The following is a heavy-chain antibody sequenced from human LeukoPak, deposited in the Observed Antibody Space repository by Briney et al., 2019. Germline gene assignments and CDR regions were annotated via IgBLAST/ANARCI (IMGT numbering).Heavy chain of an antibody. J-gene: IGHJ4*02. D-gene: IGHD6-19*01. CDR2: ISYDGSNK. CDR1: GYTFTNYY. V-gene: IGHV3-30-3*01. CDR3: ARVPLKDSSGWMGMDY. Sequence: SCKASGYTFTNYYMHWVRQAPGKGLEWVAVISYDGSNKYYADSVKGRFTISRDNSKNTLYLQMNSLRAEDTAVYYCARVPLKDSSGWMGMDYWGQGTLVTVSS.